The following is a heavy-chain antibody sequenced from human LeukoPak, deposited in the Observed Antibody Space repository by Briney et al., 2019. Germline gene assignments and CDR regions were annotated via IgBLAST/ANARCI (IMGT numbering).Heavy chain of an antibody. CDR1: GFIISSYS. Sequence: PGGSLRLSCATSGFIISSYSMIWVRQAPGKGLEWVSSISSTSIYIYYPDSLKGRFTISRDSAKDSLYLQMNSLRAEDTAVYYCARHSLSRSGWSIDYWGQGTLVTVSS. J-gene: IGHJ4*02. CDR3: ARHSLSRSGWSIDY. CDR2: ISSTSIYI. D-gene: IGHD6-19*01. V-gene: IGHV3-21*06.